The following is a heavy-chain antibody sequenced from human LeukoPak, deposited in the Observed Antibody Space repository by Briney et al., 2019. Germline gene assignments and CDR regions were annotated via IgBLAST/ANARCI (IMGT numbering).Heavy chain of an antibody. CDR1: GYTFTAYQ. CDR3: TTNAAALDY. V-gene: IGHV1-2*02. D-gene: IGHD6-13*01. Sequence: GASVKVSCKASGYTFTAYQIHWVRQAPGQGLEWMGWINPNTGGTNYAENFQARVTMTRDTSISTAYMELRRLTSDDTAVYYCTTNAAALDYWGQGTLVTVSS. CDR2: INPNTGGT. J-gene: IGHJ4*02.